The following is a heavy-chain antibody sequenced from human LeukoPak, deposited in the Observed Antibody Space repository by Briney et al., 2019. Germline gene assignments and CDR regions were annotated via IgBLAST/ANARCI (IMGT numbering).Heavy chain of an antibody. CDR1: GYTFTGYY. Sequence: ASVKVSCKASGYTFTGYYMHWVRQASGQELEWMGWINPNSGGTNYAQNFQDRVTMTRDTSISTAYMEVSRLRSDDTAVYYCAREDSSGYDYWGQGTLVTVSS. CDR2: INPNSGGT. V-gene: IGHV1-2*02. D-gene: IGHD3-22*01. CDR3: AREDSSGYDY. J-gene: IGHJ4*02.